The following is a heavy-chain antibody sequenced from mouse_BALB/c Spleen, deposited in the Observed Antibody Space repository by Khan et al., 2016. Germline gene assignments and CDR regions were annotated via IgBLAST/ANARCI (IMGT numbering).Heavy chain of an antibody. D-gene: IGHD2-1*01. J-gene: IGHJ4*01. V-gene: IGHV14-3*02. Sequence: EVQLQQSGAELVKPGASVKLSSTASGFNIRDTYMHWVKQRPEQGLQWIGRLDPANGNTKYDPKFQAKATITADTSSNTAYLQLSSLTSEDTAVSYSEGNYGGYDGMDYRGQGTRGSV. CDR3: EGNYGGYDGMDY. CDR2: LDPANGNT. CDR1: GFNIRDTY.